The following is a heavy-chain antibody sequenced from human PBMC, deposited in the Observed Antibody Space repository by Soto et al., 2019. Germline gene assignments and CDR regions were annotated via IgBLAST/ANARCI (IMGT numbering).Heavy chain of an antibody. CDR1: AYTFTSYD. J-gene: IGHJ4*02. CDR2: MNPNSRNT. V-gene: IGHV1-8*01. Sequence: ASVKVSCKASAYTFTSYDIKWVRQATGQRLEWMGWMNPNSRNTGYAQKYQRRVTMTRNTSISTAYMELSSLRSEDTAVYYCARGLLSMVRGVISHYWCQVTLGTVA. CDR3: ARGLLSMVRGVISHY. D-gene: IGHD3-10*01.